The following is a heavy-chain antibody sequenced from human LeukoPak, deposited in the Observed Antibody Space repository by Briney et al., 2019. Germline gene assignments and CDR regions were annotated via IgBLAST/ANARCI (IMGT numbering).Heavy chain of an antibody. J-gene: IGHJ4*02. Sequence: GGSLRLSCAASGLTASSNYMSWVRQAPGKGLEWVSVLYSDGSTSYADSVKGRFTISRDNSKNTLYLQMNSLRAEDTAVYYCACSKVDSSPYYFDYWGQGTLVTVSS. V-gene: IGHV3-53*01. CDR2: LYSDGST. CDR3: ACSKVDSSPYYFDY. D-gene: IGHD2-2*01. CDR1: GLTASSNY.